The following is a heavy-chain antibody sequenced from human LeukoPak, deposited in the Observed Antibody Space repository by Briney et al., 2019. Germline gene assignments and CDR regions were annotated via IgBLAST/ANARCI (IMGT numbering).Heavy chain of an antibody. Sequence: GGSLRLSCAASGFTFSSSWMGWVRPLPGKGLEWVANIKQDGSETYYVDSLKGRFTISRDNAKSSLYLQMNGLSAEDTAVYYCARAQKYSYDAFDIWGQGTMVTVSS. CDR3: ARAQKYSYDAFDI. CDR1: GFTFSSSW. J-gene: IGHJ3*02. CDR2: IKQDGSET. V-gene: IGHV3-7*01. D-gene: IGHD4-11*01.